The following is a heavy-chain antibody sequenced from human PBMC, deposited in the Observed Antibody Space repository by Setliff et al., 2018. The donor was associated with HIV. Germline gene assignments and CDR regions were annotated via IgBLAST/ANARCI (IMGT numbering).Heavy chain of an antibody. CDR3: AKDGKQLDPREFDY. CDR2: ISLSGGST. V-gene: IGHV3-23*01. J-gene: IGHJ4*02. CDR1: GITLSNYA. D-gene: IGHD6-13*01. Sequence: GGSLRLSCAASGITLSNYAMSWVRQAPGKGLEWVPGISLSGGSTYYAASVKVRFTIFRDNSKKTLYLQMSSLRVEDTAVYYCAKDGKQLDPREFDYWGQGTLVTVS.